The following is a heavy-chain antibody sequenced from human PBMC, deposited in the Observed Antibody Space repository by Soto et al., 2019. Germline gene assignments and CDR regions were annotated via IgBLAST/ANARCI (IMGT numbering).Heavy chain of an antibody. J-gene: IGHJ6*02. CDR2: IWYDGSKK. V-gene: IGHV3-33*01. D-gene: IGHD3-3*01. CDR1: GFTFSSFG. CDR3: ARDASYYSLWSGYYPSRNGMDV. Sequence: QVQVVESGGGVVQPGRSLRLSCAASGFTFSSFGMHWVRKAPGKGLEWVSLIWYDGSKKSYGDSVKGRFTISRDNSRNTVYLQRNSLRADDTAVYYCARDASYYSLWSGYYPSRNGMDVWGQGTTVTVSS.